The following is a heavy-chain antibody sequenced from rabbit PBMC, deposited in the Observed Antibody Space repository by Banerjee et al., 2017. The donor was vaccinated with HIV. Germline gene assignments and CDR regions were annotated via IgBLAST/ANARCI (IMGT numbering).Heavy chain of an antibody. CDR3: ARAGGFENYFNL. V-gene: IGHV1S45*01. CDR2: IVAGSSGST. D-gene: IGHD1-1*01. J-gene: IGHJ4*01. CDR1: GFTLSSSYY. Sequence: QEQLVESGGGLVQPVGSLTLTCKASGFTLSSSYYMCWVRQAPGKGLEWIGCIVAGSSGSTYYASWAKGRFTISKASSTTVTLQMTSLTAADTATYFCARAGGFENYFNLWGPGTLVTDS.